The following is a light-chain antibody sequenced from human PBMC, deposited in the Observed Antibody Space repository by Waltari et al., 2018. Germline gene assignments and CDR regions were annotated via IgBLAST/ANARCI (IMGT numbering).Light chain of an antibody. Sequence: EIVLTQSPGTLSLSPGERATLSCRASQSGTSHYLAWYQQKPGQAPRLLMYTASSRASGIPDRFSGSGSGTDFTLTISRLEPEDFAVYYCQQYGSSPLTFGGGTKVEIK. CDR2: TAS. CDR1: QSGTSHY. J-gene: IGKJ4*01. CDR3: QQYGSSPLT. V-gene: IGKV3-20*01.